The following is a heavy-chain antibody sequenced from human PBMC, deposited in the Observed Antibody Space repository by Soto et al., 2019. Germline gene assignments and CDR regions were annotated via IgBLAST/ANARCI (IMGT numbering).Heavy chain of an antibody. CDR1: GSIFSRYG. V-gene: IGHV3-30*18. CDR2: TSYDGGND. J-gene: IGHJ4*02. Sequence: QVQLVESGGGVVQPGGSLRLSCAASGSIFSRYGIHWVRQAPGKGLEWVALTSYDGGNDYYAESVKGRFTISRDNSWNTLYLQMNSLRAEDTAVYYCAKDRGVSFPHPNLPDYWGQGTLVTVSS. D-gene: IGHD3-10*01. CDR3: AKDRGVSFPHPNLPDY.